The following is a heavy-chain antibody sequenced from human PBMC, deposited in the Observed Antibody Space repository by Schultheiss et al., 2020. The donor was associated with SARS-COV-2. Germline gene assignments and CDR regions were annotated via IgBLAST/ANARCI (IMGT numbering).Heavy chain of an antibody. J-gene: IGHJ6*02. Sequence: SQTLSLTCTVSGGSISSSSYYWSWIRQPPGKGLEWIGYIYYGGSTNYNPSLKSRVTISVDTSKNQFSLKLSSVTAADTAVYYCAREPSYSSGGMDVWGQGTTVTVSS. CDR2: IYYGGST. V-gene: IGHV4-61*01. D-gene: IGHD6-19*01. CDR3: AREPSYSSGGMDV. CDR1: GGSISSSSYY.